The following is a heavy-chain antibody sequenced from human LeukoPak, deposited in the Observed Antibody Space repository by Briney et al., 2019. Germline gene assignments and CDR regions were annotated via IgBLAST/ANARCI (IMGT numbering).Heavy chain of an antibody. J-gene: IGHJ5*02. V-gene: IGHV1-18*01. CDR1: GYTFTSYG. CDR3: ASLPEDSSGWYPTST. CDR2: ISAYNGNT. D-gene: IGHD6-19*01. Sequence: ASVKVSCKASGYTFTSYGISWVRQAPGQGLEWMGWISAYNGNTNYAQKLQGRVTMTTDTSTSTAYMELRSLRSDDTAVYYCASLPEDSSGWYPTSTWGQGTLVTVSS.